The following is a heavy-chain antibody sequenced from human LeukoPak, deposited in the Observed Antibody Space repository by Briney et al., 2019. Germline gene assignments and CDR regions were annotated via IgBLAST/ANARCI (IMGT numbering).Heavy chain of an antibody. V-gene: IGHV4-59*08. CDR1: GGTISRYF. CDR3: ARHGSAVGALFI. D-gene: IGHD1-26*01. J-gene: IGHJ4*02. CDR2: IYSSGNT. Sequence: WETLSLTRTVSGGTISRYFWSWLRPPPGGGLDWIGYIYSSGNTNSNPSRKSGVSISVNMSKNEFSLRLSSETAADTAVYYCARHGSAVGALFIWGQGTLVTVSS.